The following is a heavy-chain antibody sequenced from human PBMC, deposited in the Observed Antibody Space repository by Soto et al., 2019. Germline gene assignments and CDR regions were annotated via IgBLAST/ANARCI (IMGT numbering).Heavy chain of an antibody. CDR3: AKDRNYPRDQFHY. CDR2: ISANGQGI. J-gene: IGHJ4*02. CDR1: GFTFSTYA. D-gene: IGHD1-7*01. V-gene: IGHV3-23*01. Sequence: LRLSCAASGFTFSTYALSWVRQAPGKGLEWVSAISANGQGIYYADSVRGRFTISRDNPKNTIFLHMDSLRAEDTAVYYCAKDRNYPRDQFHYWGQGTLVTVSS.